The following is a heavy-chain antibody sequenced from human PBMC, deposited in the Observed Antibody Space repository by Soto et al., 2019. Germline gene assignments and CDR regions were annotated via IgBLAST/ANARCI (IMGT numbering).Heavy chain of an antibody. CDR3: ARIMIRGTAGYYYYTMDV. V-gene: IGHV4-31*02. J-gene: IGHJ6*02. Sequence: SETLSLTCTVSGGSISSDGYHWSWIRQHPGKGLEWIAYSYNSGYTYYNPSLKSRLTISVDTSENHFSLKLSSVTAADTAVYYCARIMIRGTAGYYYYTMDVPGQATKVTVSS. CDR1: GGSISSDGYH. CDR2: SYNSGYT. D-gene: IGHD3-10*01.